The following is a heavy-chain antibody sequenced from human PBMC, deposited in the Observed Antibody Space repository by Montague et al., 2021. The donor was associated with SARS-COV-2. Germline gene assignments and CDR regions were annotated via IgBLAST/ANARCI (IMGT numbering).Heavy chain of an antibody. V-gene: IGHV3-33*06. CDR2: IWHDGTKK. CDR1: GFTFSHSA. J-gene: IGHJ4*02. Sequence: SLRLSCVASGFTFSHSAMHWVRQAPGKGLEWVAVIWHDGTKKFHTNSVKGRFIISRDNSQNLLHLQMNSVRGDDTALYYCAKSKAAAGMASAFDVWGQGTLVAVSS. D-gene: IGHD6-25*01. CDR3: AKSKAAAGMASAFDV.